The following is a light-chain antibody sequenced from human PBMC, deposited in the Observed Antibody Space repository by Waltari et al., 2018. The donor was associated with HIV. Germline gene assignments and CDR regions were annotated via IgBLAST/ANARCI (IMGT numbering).Light chain of an antibody. J-gene: IGKJ1*01. CDR3: QQLDRYPRT. V-gene: IGKV1-9*01. Sequence: DIQLTQSPSFLSASVGDRVTITCRASQGISSYLAWYQQKPGKAPKLLIFEASTLQIGVPSRFSGRGFGTEFTLTVSSLHPEDFATYSCQQLDRYPRTFVKGTRWKSN. CDR1: QGISSY. CDR2: EAS.